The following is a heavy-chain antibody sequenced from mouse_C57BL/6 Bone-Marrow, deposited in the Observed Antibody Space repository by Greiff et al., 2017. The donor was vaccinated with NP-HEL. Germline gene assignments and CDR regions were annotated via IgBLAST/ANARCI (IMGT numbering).Heavy chain of an antibody. Sequence: VQLQQSGPGLVKPSQSLSLTCSVTGYSITSGYYWNWIRQFPGNQLEWMGYISYDGSNNYKPSLKNRISITRDTSKNQFFLKLNSVTTEDTATYYCARSPSYYYGSSYVFAYWGQGTLVTVSA. D-gene: IGHD1-1*01. V-gene: IGHV3-6*01. CDR3: ARSPSYYYGSSYVFAY. CDR1: GYSITSGYY. J-gene: IGHJ3*01. CDR2: ISYDGSN.